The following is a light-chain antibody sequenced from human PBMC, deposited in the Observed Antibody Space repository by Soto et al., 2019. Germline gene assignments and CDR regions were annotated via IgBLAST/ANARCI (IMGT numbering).Light chain of an antibody. CDR1: SSDVGGYNY. J-gene: IGLJ1*01. Sequence: QSALTHPASVSGAPGQSIPISCTGTSSDVGGYNYVSWYQQHPGKAPKLMIYDVSNRPSGVSNRFSGSKSGNTASLTISGLQAEDEADYYCSSYTSSSTYNYVFGTGTRSPS. V-gene: IGLV2-14*01. CDR2: DVS. CDR3: SSYTSSSTYNYV.